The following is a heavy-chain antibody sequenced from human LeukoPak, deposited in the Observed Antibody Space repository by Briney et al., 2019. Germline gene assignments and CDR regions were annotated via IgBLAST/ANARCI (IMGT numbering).Heavy chain of an antibody. Sequence: ASVMVSCKASGYTFTSYGISWVRQAPGQGLEWMGWISAYNGNTNYAQKLQGRVTMTTDTSTSTAYMELRSLRSDDTAVYYCARVGVSAAAGITYYYYYMDVWGKGTTVTVSS. CDR1: GYTFTSYG. D-gene: IGHD6-13*01. CDR3: ARVGVSAAAGITYYYYYMDV. V-gene: IGHV1-18*01. J-gene: IGHJ6*03. CDR2: ISAYNGNT.